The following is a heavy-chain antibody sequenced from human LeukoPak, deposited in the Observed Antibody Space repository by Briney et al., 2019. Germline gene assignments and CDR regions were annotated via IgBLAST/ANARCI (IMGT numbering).Heavy chain of an antibody. V-gene: IGHV4-39*01. CDR2: ILYNGGT. CDR3: VANFY. J-gene: IGHJ4*02. CDR1: GDSITSTSYY. Sequence: SETLSLTCTVSGDSITSTSYYWGWRRQPPGKGLEWIGSILYNGGTFYNPSLKSRVTISVDTSRNQFSLHLSSVTAADTAVYYCVANFYWGQGTLVTVSS.